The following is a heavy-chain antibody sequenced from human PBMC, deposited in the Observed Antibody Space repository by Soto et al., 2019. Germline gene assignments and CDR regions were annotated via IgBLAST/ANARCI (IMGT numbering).Heavy chain of an antibody. J-gene: IGHJ4*02. D-gene: IGHD3-9*01. CDR3: ASVGYDILTGYLD. CDR1: GFTFSSYS. CDR2: ISSSSSYI. Sequence: GGSLRLSCAASGFTFSSYSMNWVRQAPGKGLEWVSSISSSSSYIYYADSVKGRFTISRDNAKNSLYLQMNSLRAEDTAVYYCASVGYDILTGYLDWGQGTLVTVSS. V-gene: IGHV3-21*01.